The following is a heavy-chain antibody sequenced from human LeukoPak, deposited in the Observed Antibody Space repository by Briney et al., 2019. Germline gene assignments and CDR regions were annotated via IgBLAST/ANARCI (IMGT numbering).Heavy chain of an antibody. CDR1: GGSISSSSYY. CDR3: ARRIAAAGTGYGMDV. Sequence: SETLSLTCTVSGGSISSSSYYWSWIRQPPGKGLEWIGYIYYSGSTNYNPSLKSRVTISVDTSKNQFSLKLSSVTAADTAVYYCARRIAAAGTGYGMDVWGQGTTVTVSS. J-gene: IGHJ6*02. CDR2: IYYSGST. D-gene: IGHD6-13*01. V-gene: IGHV4-61*05.